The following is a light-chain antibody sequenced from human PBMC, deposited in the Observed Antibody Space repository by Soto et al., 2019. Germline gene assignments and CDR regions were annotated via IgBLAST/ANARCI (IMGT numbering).Light chain of an antibody. CDR3: ASITRSSTSV. Sequence: QSVLSQPASVSGSPGQSITISCTGTSSDVGGYEYVSWYQHQPDKAPKLIIYDVTNRPSGVSTRFSGSKSGNTASVTISGIQTEDEADYYCASITRSSTSVFGTGTKVTVL. CDR1: SSDVGGYEY. J-gene: IGLJ1*01. V-gene: IGLV2-14*01. CDR2: DVT.